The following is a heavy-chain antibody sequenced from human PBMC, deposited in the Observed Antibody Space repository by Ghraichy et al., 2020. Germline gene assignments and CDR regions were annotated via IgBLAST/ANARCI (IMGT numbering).Heavy chain of an antibody. Sequence: SETLSLTCADYGGSFSGYYWRWIRQPPGKGLGWIGEINHSGSTNYNPSLKSRVTISVDTSKNQFSLKLSSVTAADTAVYYCARALPEINYYDSSGYYLPPPYFDYWCQGTLVTLPS. J-gene: IGHJ4*02. CDR3: ARALPEINYYDSSGYYLPPPYFDY. CDR2: INHSGST. D-gene: IGHD3-22*01. V-gene: IGHV4-34*01. CDR1: GGSFSGYY.